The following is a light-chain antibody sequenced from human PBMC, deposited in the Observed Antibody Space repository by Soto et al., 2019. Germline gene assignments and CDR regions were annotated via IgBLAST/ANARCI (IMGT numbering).Light chain of an antibody. CDR1: QTVTSSH. CDR3: HQHGSSPWT. CDR2: AAS. Sequence: NVLTQSPGTLSLSAGERATLSCRARQTVTSSHLAWYQQRPGQAPRLLIYAASSRATGIPDRFGGSGSGTDFTLTISRLEPEDFAVYYCHQHGSSPWTFGQGTKVEIK. J-gene: IGKJ1*01. V-gene: IGKV3-20*01.